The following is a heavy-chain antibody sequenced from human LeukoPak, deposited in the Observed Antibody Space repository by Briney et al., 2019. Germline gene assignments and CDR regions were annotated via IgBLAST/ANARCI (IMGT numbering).Heavy chain of an antibody. J-gene: IGHJ3*02. CDR3: ARGDRLRYFDWGSDAFDI. CDR1: GGSFSGYY. D-gene: IGHD3-9*01. CDR2: INQSGST. Sequence: SETLSLTCAVYGGSFSGYYWGWIRQPPGKGLEWIGEINQSGSTNYNPSLKSRVTISVDTSKNQFSLKLSSVTAADTAVYYCARGDRLRYFDWGSDAFDIWGQGTMVTVSS. V-gene: IGHV4-34*01.